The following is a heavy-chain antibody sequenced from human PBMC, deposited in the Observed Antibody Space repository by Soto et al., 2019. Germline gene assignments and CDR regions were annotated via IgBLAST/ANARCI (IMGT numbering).Heavy chain of an antibody. CDR1: GGSVSRGAYY. J-gene: IGHJ3*02. Sequence: LSLTCTVSGGSVSRGAYYWTWIRQRPGKGLEWIGYIYYSGSTYYSPSLKSRLSISLDTSKNQFSLRLSSVTAADTAMYYCARARLRAVYAFDIWGQGTMVTVSS. V-gene: IGHV4-31*03. D-gene: IGHD5-12*01. CDR3: ARARLRAVYAFDI. CDR2: IYYSGST.